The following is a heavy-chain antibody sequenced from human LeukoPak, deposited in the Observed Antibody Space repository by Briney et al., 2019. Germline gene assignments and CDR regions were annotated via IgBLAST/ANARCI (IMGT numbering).Heavy chain of an antibody. CDR2: IKQDGSEK. D-gene: IGHD5-18*01. V-gene: IGHV3-7*01. CDR3: ARVGLGGYSYGYFDY. Sequence: GGSLRLSCAASGFTFSSYWMSWVRQAPGKGLEWVANIKQDGSEKYYVDSVKGRFTISRDNAKYSLYLQMNSLRAEDTAAYYCARVGLGGYSYGYFDYWGQGTLVTVSS. CDR1: GFTFSSYW. J-gene: IGHJ4*02.